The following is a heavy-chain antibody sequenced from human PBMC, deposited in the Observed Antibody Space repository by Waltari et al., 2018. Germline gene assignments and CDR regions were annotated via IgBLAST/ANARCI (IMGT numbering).Heavy chain of an antibody. Sequence: QVQLQXXGXGXVKPSETLSLTCTXSGGSISNYYWRWIRQPPGKGLEWIAYIYYTGSTNYYPSLMNRVTISVDTSKNPFSLTLSSVTAADTAVYYCAXXGGVGYNLFDYWGQGTLVTVSS. V-gene: IGHV4-59*12. CDR3: AXXGGVGYNLFDY. J-gene: IGHJ4*02. CDR2: IYYTGST. CDR1: GGSISNYY. D-gene: IGHD3-16*01.